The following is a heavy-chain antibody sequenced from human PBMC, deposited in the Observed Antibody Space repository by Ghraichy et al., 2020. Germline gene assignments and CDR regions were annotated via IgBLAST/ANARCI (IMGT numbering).Heavy chain of an antibody. V-gene: IGHV4-59*01. Sequence: SETLSLTCTVSGGSISSYYWSWIRQPPGKGLEWIGYIYYSGSTNYNPSLKSRVTISVDTSKNQFSLKLSSVTAADTAVYYCARGGYYYDSSGYYLIDYWGQGTLVTVSS. J-gene: IGHJ4*02. CDR1: GGSISSYY. D-gene: IGHD3-22*01. CDR3: ARGGYYYDSSGYYLIDY. CDR2: IYYSGST.